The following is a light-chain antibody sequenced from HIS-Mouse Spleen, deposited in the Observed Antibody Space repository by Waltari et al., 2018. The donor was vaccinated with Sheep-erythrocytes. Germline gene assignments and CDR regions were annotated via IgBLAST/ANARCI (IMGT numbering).Light chain of an antibody. CDR3: CSYAGSSTPWV. J-gene: IGLJ3*02. CDR2: EGS. CDR1: SSHVGRYNL. Sequence: QSALTQPASVSGSPGQSITISCPGPSSHVGRYNLVSWYQQHPGKAPKLMIYEGSKRPSGVSNRFSGSKSGNTASLTISGLQAEDEADYYCCSYAGSSTPWVFGGGTKLTVL. V-gene: IGLV2-23*01.